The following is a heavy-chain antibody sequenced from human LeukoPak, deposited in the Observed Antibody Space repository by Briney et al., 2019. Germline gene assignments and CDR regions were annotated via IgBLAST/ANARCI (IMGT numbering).Heavy chain of an antibody. CDR2: MNPNSGNT. CDR1: GYTFTGYY. Sequence: GASVKVSCKASGYTFTGYYMHWVRQAPGQGLEWMGWMNPNSGNTGYAQKFQGRVTMTRNTSISTAYMEPSSLRSEDTAVYYCAREQDSGSYPDYWGQGTLVTVSS. J-gene: IGHJ4*02. V-gene: IGHV1-8*02. D-gene: IGHD1-26*01. CDR3: AREQDSGSYPDY.